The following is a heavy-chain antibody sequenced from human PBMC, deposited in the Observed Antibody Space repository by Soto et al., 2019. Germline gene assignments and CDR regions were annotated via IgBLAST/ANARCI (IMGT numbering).Heavy chain of an antibody. D-gene: IGHD6-6*01. J-gene: IGHJ4*02. CDR3: ARGGSSGIDY. Sequence: GASVKVSCKAYGYTFTNHAVHWVRQSPGQRLEWMGWIITGNGNAIFSQKFQGRVTITRDTSATTAYMELSSLRSEDTAVYYCARGGSSGIDYWGQGTLVTVSS. V-gene: IGHV1-3*04. CDR2: IITGNGNA. CDR1: GYTFTNHA.